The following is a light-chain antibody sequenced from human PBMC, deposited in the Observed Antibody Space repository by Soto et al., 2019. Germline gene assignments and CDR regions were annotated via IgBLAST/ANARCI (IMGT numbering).Light chain of an antibody. Sequence: EIVLTQSPDTLSLSPGERATLSCRASQSVSTNRLARYQQKPGQAPRLLIYGASTRATGIPDRFSGSGSGTDFTLTISRLEPADFAAYYCQQYDTSPRTFGQGTKVEI. CDR2: GAS. J-gene: IGKJ1*01. V-gene: IGKV3-20*01. CDR1: QSVSTNR. CDR3: QQYDTSPRT.